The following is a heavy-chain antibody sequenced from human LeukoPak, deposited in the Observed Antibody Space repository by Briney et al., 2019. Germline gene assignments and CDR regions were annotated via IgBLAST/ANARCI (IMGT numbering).Heavy chain of an antibody. CDR1: GYTFTSYG. CDR3: ARHSSGSVGDWYFDL. J-gene: IGHJ2*01. D-gene: IGHD6-19*01. V-gene: IGHV1-18*01. CDR2: ISAYNGNT. Sequence: SVKVSCKASGYTFTSYGISWVRQAPGQGLEWMGWISAYNGNTNYAQKLQGRVTMTTDTSTSTAYMELRSLRSDDTAVYYCARHSSGSVGDWYFDLWGRGTLVTVSS.